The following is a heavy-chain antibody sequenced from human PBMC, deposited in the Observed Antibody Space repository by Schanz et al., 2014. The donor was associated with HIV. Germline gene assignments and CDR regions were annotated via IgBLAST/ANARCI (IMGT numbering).Heavy chain of an antibody. V-gene: IGHV3-33*01. CDR2: IGHEGNDI. D-gene: IGHD1-26*01. CDR3: ARDLNVGRHFDH. J-gene: IGHJ4*02. CDR1: GFDSGVYG. Sequence: QVQLVESGGGVVQPGGSLRLSCAASGFDSGVYGMHWVRQAPGKGPEWVAVIGHEGNDIHYVDSVAGRFSISRDNSKNTLYLQLGSLRTEDTAVYYCARDLNVGRHFDHWGQGTLVTVSS.